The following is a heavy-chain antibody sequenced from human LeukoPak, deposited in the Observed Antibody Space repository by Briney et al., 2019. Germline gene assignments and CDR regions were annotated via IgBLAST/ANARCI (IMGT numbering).Heavy chain of an antibody. J-gene: IGHJ4*02. CDR2: ISAYNGNT. V-gene: IGHV1-18*01. Sequence: GASVKVSCKASGYTFTSYGISWVRQAPGQGLEWMGWISAYNGNTNYAQNLQGRVTMTTDTSTSAVYMELRSLRSDDTAVYYCARDRSSSDYWGQGTLVTVSS. CDR1: GYTFTSYG. CDR3: ARDRSSSDY.